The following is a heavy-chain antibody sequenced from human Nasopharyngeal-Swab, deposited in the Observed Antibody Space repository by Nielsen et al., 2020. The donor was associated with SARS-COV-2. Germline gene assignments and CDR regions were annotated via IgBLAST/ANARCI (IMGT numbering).Heavy chain of an antibody. Sequence: GESLKISCAASGFTFSDYYMSWIRQAPGKGLEWVSYISSSGSTIYYADSVKGRFTISRDNAKNSLFLQMNNLRVEDSAVYYCARLGYCSGGNCYPGNYCYGMDVWGHGTTVTVSS. CDR3: ARLGYCSGGNCYPGNYCYGMDV. D-gene: IGHD2-15*01. CDR2: ISSSGSTI. V-gene: IGHV3-11*04. CDR1: GFTFSDYY. J-gene: IGHJ6*02.